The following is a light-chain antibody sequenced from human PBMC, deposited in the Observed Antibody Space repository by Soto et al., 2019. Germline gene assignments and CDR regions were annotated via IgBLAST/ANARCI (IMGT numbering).Light chain of an antibody. J-gene: IGKJ2*01. Sequence: DIQMTQSPSTLSASVGDRVTITCRASQTINSWLAWYQQKPGRAPKLLIYKASILQSGVTSRFSGSGSGTEFTLTISSLLPDDSATYYCQQYNAYSYTFGQGTKLEI. CDR1: QTINSW. CDR2: KAS. V-gene: IGKV1-5*03. CDR3: QQYNAYSYT.